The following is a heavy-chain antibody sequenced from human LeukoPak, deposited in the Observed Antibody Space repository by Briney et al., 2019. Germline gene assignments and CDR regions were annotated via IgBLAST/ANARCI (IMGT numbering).Heavy chain of an antibody. J-gene: IGHJ4*02. V-gene: IGHV3-23*01. Sequence: GGSLRLSCAASGFSFSSYAMSWVRQAPGKGLEWVSSISGSGDNTYYAESVKGRFTISRDNSKTTLFLQMNSLRAEDTAVYYCARDLSVVMVMDYWGQGTLVTVSS. CDR1: GFSFSSYA. CDR2: ISGSGDNT. CDR3: ARDLSVVMVMDY. D-gene: IGHD4-23*01.